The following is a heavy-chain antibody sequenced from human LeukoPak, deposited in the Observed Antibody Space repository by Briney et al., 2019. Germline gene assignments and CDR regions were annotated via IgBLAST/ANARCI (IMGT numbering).Heavy chain of an antibody. CDR1: GGSISSYY. Sequence: KPSETLSLTCTVSGGSISSYYWSWIRQPPGKGLEWIGYIYSSGSTNYNPSLKSRITISVDTSKNQFSLKLGSVTAADTAVYYCARFAYCGGHCWYYFDYWGQGSLVTVSS. CDR2: IYSSGST. D-gene: IGHD2-21*02. CDR3: ARFAYCGGHCWYYFDY. V-gene: IGHV4-59*01. J-gene: IGHJ4*02.